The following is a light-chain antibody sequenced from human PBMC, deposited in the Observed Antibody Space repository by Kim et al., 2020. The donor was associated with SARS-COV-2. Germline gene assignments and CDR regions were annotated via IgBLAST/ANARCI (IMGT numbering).Light chain of an antibody. CDR2: SAS. J-gene: IGKJ5*01. CDR1: QGISSS. V-gene: IGKV1-13*02. CDR3: QQFYSYPIT. Sequence: AFVGDSVTITCRASQGISSSLAWYQQTSGKAPKLLIYSASNLESGVPSRFSGSGSGTDFTLTISSVQPEDFATYYCQQFYSYPITFGQGTRLEIK.